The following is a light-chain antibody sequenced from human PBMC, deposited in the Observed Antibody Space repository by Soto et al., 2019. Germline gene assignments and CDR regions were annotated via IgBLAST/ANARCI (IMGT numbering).Light chain of an antibody. CDR2: DAS. V-gene: IGKV1-5*01. J-gene: IGKJ4*01. CDR1: QSISSW. Sequence: DIQMTQSPSTLSESVGDSVTITCRASQSISSWLAWYQQKPGKAPKLLIYDASSLESGVPSRFSGSGSGTEFTLTISSLKPDDFATYYCQQYNSYSRTFGGGTKVEIK. CDR3: QQYNSYSRT.